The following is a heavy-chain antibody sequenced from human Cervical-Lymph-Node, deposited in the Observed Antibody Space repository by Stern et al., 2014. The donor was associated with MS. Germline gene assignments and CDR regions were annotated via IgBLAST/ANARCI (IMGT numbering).Heavy chain of an antibody. CDR1: GYIFVGYY. CDR3: ASADYYESNGYAFDM. J-gene: IGHJ3*02. D-gene: IGHD3-22*01. V-gene: IGHV1-2*06. CDR2: INPNSGGT. Sequence: QVQLVQSGPEVKKPGASVKVSCKASGYIFVGYYMHWLRQAPGQGPEWMGRINPNSGGTNYAQKFQGRVTMTSDTSITTTYLELDRLRSDDTAIYFCASADYYESNGYAFDMWGQGTMVTVSS.